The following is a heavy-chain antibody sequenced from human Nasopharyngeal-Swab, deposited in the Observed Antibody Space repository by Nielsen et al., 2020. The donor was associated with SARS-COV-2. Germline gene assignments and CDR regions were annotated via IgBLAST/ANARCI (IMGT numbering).Heavy chain of an antibody. CDR2: FDPRDGQT. V-gene: IGHV1-24*01. CDR3: ATDRRWNYYYGMEV. CDR1: GDTLTELS. Sequence: ASVKVSCKVSGDTLTELSMHWVRQAPGKGLEWMGGFDPRDGQTVYAQKFQGRVTMTEDTSIDTAYMELSGLTSDDTAVYYCATDRRWNYYYGMEVWGQGTTVTVSS. J-gene: IGHJ6*02. D-gene: IGHD2-15*01.